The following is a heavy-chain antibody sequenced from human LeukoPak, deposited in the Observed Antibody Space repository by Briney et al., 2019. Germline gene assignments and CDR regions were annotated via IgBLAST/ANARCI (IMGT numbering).Heavy chain of an antibody. D-gene: IGHD6-6*01. CDR3: ASLGEYSSSPFDY. CDR2: IYYSGST. J-gene: IGHJ4*02. Sequence: SETLSLTCTVSGGSISSSSYYWGWIRQPPGKGLEWIGSIYYSGSTYYNPSLKSRVTISVDTSKNQFSLRLNSVTAADTAVYYCASLGEYSSSPFDYWGQGTLVTVSS. CDR1: GGSISSSSYY. V-gene: IGHV4-39*01.